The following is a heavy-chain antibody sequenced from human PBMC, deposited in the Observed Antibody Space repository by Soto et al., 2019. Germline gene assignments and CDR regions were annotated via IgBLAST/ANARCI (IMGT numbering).Heavy chain of an antibody. CDR1: GFTFSSYW. V-gene: IGHV3-74*01. Sequence: EVQLVESGGGLVQPGGSLRLSCAASGFTFSSYWMHWVRQAPGKGLVCVSRINSDGSSTSYADSVKGRFTISRDNAKNTLYLQMNSLRSEDTAVYYCARDLAIGYCSSTSCPSYSYSGMDVWGQGTTVTVSS. J-gene: IGHJ6*02. D-gene: IGHD2-2*01. CDR3: ARDLAIGYCSSTSCPSYSYSGMDV. CDR2: INSDGSST.